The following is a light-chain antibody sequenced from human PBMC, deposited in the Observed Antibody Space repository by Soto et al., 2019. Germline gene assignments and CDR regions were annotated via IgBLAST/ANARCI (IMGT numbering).Light chain of an antibody. Sequence: QSVLTQPPSVSEAPRQRVTIPCSGGRSNIGNNVVSWYQQLPGKPPKLLIYYDDLLPSGVSDRFSGSKSGTSAFLAIGGLQSEDEADYYCATWDDRLNTYVFGPGTKVTVL. CDR1: RSNIGNNV. J-gene: IGLJ1*01. CDR3: ATWDDRLNTYV. CDR2: YDD. V-gene: IGLV1-36*01.